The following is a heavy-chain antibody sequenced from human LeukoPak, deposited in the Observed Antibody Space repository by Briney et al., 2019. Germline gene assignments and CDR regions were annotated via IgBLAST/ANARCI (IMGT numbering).Heavy chain of an antibody. CDR1: GFTFDDYG. Sequence: GGSLRLSCAASGFTFDDYGMSWVRQAPGKGLEWVSGINWNGGSTGYADSVKGRFTISRDNAKNSLYLQMNSLRAEDTAVYYCARANYDFWSGYLSSQTPLDYWGQGTLVSDSS. D-gene: IGHD3-3*01. CDR3: ARANYDFWSGYLSSQTPLDY. V-gene: IGHV3-20*04. CDR2: INWNGGST. J-gene: IGHJ4*02.